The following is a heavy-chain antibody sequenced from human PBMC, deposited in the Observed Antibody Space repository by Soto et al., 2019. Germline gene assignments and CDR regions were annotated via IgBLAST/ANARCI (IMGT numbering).Heavy chain of an antibody. CDR3: ARDRHCSGGSCYYFDY. V-gene: IGHV1-2*04. CDR1: GYTFTGYY. J-gene: IGHJ4*02. D-gene: IGHD2-15*01. Sequence: GASVKVSCKASGYTFTGYYMHWVRQAPGQGLEWMGWINPNSSGTNYAQKFQGWVTMTRDTSISTAYMELSRLRSDDTAVYYCARDRHCSGGSCYYFDYWGQGTLVTVSS. CDR2: INPNSSGT.